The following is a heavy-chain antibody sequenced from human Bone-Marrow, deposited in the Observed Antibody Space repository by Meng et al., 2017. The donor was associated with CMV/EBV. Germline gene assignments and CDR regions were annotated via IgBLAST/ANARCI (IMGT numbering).Heavy chain of an antibody. J-gene: IGHJ6*02. D-gene: IGHD3-3*01. V-gene: IGHV3-30-3*01. Sequence: GESLKISCAASGFTFSSYAMHWVRQAPGKGLEWVAVISYDGSNKYYADSVKGRFTISRDNSKNTLYLQMNSLRAEDTAVYYCARDARFLEWLTKSYYYYGMDVWGQGTTVTVSS. CDR3: ARDARFLEWLTKSYYYYGMDV. CDR1: GFTFSSYA. CDR2: ISYDGSNK.